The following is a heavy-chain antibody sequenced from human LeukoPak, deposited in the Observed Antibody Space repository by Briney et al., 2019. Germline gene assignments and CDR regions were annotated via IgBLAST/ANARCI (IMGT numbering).Heavy chain of an antibody. CDR3: ARDPPTVGLDY. CDR1: GFTFDDYA. J-gene: IGHJ4*02. CDR2: IYSGGST. Sequence: GGSLRLSCAASGFTFDDYAMHWVRQAPGKALEWVSVIYSGGSTYYADSVKGRFTISRDNSKNTLYLQMNSLRAEDTAVYYCARDPPTVGLDYWGQGTLVTVSS. D-gene: IGHD4-23*01. V-gene: IGHV3-53*01.